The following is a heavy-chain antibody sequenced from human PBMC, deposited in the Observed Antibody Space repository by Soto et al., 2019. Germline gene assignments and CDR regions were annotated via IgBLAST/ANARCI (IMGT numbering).Heavy chain of an antibody. D-gene: IGHD6-13*01. CDR3: ARDLQQLELPYNWFDP. CDR1: GYTFTSYG. J-gene: IGHJ5*02. CDR2: ISAYNGNT. Sequence: QVQLVQSGAEVKKPGASVKVSCKASGYTFTSYGISWVRQAPGQGLEWMGWISAYNGNTNYAQKLQGRVTMTTDTPTSTAYMELRSLRSDDTAVYYCARDLQQLELPYNWFDPWGQGTLVTVSS. V-gene: IGHV1-18*01.